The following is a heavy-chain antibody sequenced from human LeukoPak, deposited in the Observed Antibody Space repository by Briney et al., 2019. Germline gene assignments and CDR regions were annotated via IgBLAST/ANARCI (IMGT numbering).Heavy chain of an antibody. D-gene: IGHD2-2*01. CDR3: ARDPDPYCSSTSCSWDFDY. CDR1: GYTFTSYG. V-gene: IGHV1-18*01. Sequence: ASVKVSCKASGYTFTSYGISWVRQAPGQGLEWMGWISAYNGNTNYAQKLQGRVTMTTDTSTSTAYMELRSLRSGDTAVYYCARDPDPYCSSTSCSWDFDYWGQGTLVTVSS. J-gene: IGHJ4*02. CDR2: ISAYNGNT.